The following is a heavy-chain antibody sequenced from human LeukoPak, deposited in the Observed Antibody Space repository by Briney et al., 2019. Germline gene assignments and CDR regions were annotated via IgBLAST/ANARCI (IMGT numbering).Heavy chain of an antibody. Sequence: SETLSLTCTVSGDSISGNYWTCIRQPPGKGLEWLGTVFYGGTPYYNPSLKSRVTISVDTSKNHFSLGLSSVTAADTAVYYCARLDSGDYFFDYWGQGSLVTVSS. D-gene: IGHD4-17*01. CDR1: GDSISGNY. V-gene: IGHV4-59*04. J-gene: IGHJ4*02. CDR3: ARLDSGDYFFDY. CDR2: VFYGGTP.